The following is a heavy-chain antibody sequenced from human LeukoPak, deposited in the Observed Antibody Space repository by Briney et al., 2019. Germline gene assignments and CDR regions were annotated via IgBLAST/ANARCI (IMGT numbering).Heavy chain of an antibody. CDR2: ISYDGSNK. D-gene: IGHD6-19*01. CDR1: GFTFSSYW. V-gene: IGHV3-30-3*01. CDR3: ARELIAVAGSSGPPIYYYGMDV. J-gene: IGHJ6*02. Sequence: GGSLRLSCAASGFTFSSYWMSWVRQAPGKGLEWVAVISYDGSNKYYADSVKGRFTISRDNSKNTLYLQMNSLRAEDTAVYYCARELIAVAGSSGPPIYYYGMDVWGQGTTVTVSS.